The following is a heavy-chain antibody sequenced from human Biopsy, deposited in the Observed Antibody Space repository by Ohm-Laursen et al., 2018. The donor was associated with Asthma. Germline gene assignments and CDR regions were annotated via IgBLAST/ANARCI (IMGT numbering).Heavy chain of an antibody. J-gene: IGHJ6*02. V-gene: IGHV4-39*01. CDR1: GGSMTPTSHY. D-gene: IGHD3-3*01. Sequence: GTLSLTCTVSGGSMTPTSHYWDWIRQAPGKGLEWIGYISYGGKTSYNPSLKNRVTISRDTSKNQFSLRLTSVTAADTAVYFCARRITIFGVVQKDHGMDAWGQVTTVIVSS. CDR3: ARRITIFGVVQKDHGMDA. CDR2: ISYGGKT.